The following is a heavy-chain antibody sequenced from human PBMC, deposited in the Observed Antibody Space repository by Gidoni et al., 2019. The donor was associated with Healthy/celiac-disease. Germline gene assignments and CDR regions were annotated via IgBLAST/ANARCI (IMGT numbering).Heavy chain of an antibody. Sequence: QLQLQESGSGLVKPSQTRSPTCAVSGGSISRGGYRGSWIRPPPGKGLEWIGYISPSGSTYYNPSLKSRVTISVDRSRNQFSLKLSSVTAADTAVYYCARERYDFWSGGEGKYYMDVWGKGTTVTVSS. J-gene: IGHJ6*03. D-gene: IGHD3-3*01. CDR1: GGSISRGGYR. CDR3: ARERYDFWSGGEGKYYMDV. CDR2: ISPSGST. V-gene: IGHV4-30-2*01.